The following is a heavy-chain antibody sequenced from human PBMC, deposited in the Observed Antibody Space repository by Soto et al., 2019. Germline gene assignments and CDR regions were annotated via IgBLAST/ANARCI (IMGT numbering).Heavy chain of an antibody. V-gene: IGHV6-1*01. CDR3: AQEPEGSRRLNTWSDP. CDR2: TYYRSKWYN. CDR1: GDSVSSNSAA. J-gene: IGHJ5*02. Sequence: PAQTLSLTCAISGDSVSSNSAAWNWIRQSPSRGLEWLGRTYYRSKWYNDYAVSVKSRITINPDTSKNQFSLQLNSVTPEDTAVYYCAQEPEGSRRLNTWSDPCAHAPLVTLPS.